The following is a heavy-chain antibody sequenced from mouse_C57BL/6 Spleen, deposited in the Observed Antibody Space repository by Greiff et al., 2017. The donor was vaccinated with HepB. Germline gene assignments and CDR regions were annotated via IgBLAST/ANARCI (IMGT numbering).Heavy chain of an antibody. J-gene: IGHJ2*01. CDR1: GYTFTSYW. D-gene: IGHD2-1*01. CDR3: ARAEVYYALYFDY. CDR2: IYPGSGST. V-gene: IGHV1-55*01. Sequence: VQLQQSGAELVKPGASVKMSCKASGYTFTSYWITWVKQRPGQGLEWIGDIYPGSGSTNYNEKFKSKATLTVDTSSSTAYMQLSSLTSEDSAVYYCARAEVYYALYFDYWGQGTTLTVSS.